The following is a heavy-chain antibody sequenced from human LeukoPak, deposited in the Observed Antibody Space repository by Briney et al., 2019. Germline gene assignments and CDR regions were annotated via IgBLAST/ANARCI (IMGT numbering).Heavy chain of an antibody. V-gene: IGHV4-59*01. J-gene: IGHJ6*02. D-gene: IGHD6-13*01. CDR2: IYYSGST. CDR3: ARFTGYSSSWYFYYYGMDA. Sequence: SETLSLTCTVSGGSISSYYWSWIRQPPGKGLEWIGYIYYSGSTNYNPSLKSRVTISVDTSKNQFSLKLSSVTAADTAVYYCARFTGYSSSWYFYYYGMDAWGQGTTVTVSS. CDR1: GGSISSYY.